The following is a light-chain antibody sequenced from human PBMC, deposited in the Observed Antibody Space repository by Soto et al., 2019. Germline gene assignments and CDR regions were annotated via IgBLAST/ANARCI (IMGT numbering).Light chain of an antibody. CDR2: DTS. J-gene: IGKJ4*01. V-gene: IGKV3-11*01. Sequence: EIVLTQSPATLSLSPGERVTLSCRASQTISSYLAWYQHKPGQAPRLLIYDTSNRATGIPARFSGSGSGTDFTLTISSLEPEDFAVYYCHQRSNWPLTFGGGTKVEIK. CDR3: HQRSNWPLT. CDR1: QTISSY.